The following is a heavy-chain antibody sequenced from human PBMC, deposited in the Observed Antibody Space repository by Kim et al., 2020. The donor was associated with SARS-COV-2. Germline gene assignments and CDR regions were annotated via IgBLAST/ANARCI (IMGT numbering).Heavy chain of an antibody. CDR2: IIPIFGTA. V-gene: IGHV1-69*13. CDR3: ARVVRYDILTDLNWFDP. Sequence: SVKVSCKASGGTFSSYAISWVRQAPGQGLEWMGGIIPIFGTANYAQKFQGRVTITADESTSTAYMELSSLRSEDTAVYYCARVVRYDILTDLNWFDPWGQGTLVTVSS. J-gene: IGHJ5*02. D-gene: IGHD3-9*01. CDR1: GGTFSSYA.